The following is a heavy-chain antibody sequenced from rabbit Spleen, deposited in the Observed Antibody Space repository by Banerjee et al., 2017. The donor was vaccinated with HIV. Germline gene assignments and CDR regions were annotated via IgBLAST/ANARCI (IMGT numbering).Heavy chain of an antibody. J-gene: IGHJ6*01. V-gene: IGHV1S45*01. CDR2: MWTGSSGST. D-gene: IGHD8-1*01. CDR3: ARDTGSSFSSYGMDL. CDR1: GFSFSSRAW. Sequence: EESGRGLVQPEGSLTLTCIASGFSFSSRAWICWVRQAPGKGLEWIACMWTGSSGSTYYANWAKGRFTISKTSSPTVTLQMTSLTAADTATYFCARDTGSSFSSYGMDLWGPGTLVTVS.